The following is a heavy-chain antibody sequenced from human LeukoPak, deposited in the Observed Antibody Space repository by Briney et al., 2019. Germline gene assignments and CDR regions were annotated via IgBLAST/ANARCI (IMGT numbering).Heavy chain of an antibody. D-gene: IGHD3-10*01. CDR1: GFTFRSCA. Sequence: GESLRLSCGASGFTFRSCAMTWVRQAPGKGLEWVSGISGRGDSTYYADSVKGRFTISRDNSKDTLYLQMNSLRAEDTAVYYCAKAYYYGSGSFYIGLDYWGQGTLVTVSS. CDR3: AKAYYYGSGSFYIGLDY. J-gene: IGHJ4*02. V-gene: IGHV3-23*01. CDR2: ISGRGDST.